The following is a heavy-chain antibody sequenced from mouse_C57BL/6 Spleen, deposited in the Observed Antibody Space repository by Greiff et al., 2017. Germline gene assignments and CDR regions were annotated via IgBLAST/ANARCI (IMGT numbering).Heavy chain of an antibody. CDR2: INPSNGGT. J-gene: IGHJ4*01. CDR1: GYTFTSYW. CDR3: ARWTAQASYYYAMDY. V-gene: IGHV1-53*01. Sequence: QVQLQQSGTELVKPGASVKLSCKASGYTFTSYWMHWVKQRPGQGLEWIGNINPSNGGTNYNEKFKSKAKLTVDQTSSTAYMQLSSLTSEDSAVYYCARWTAQASYYYAMDYWGQGTSVTVSS. D-gene: IGHD3-2*02.